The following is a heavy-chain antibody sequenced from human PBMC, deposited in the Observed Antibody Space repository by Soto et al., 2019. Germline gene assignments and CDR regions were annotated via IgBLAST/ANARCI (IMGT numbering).Heavy chain of an antibody. CDR2: VSPQFKTS. V-gene: IGHV1-69*01. CDR3: ARVHYYGSWRYSLYGMDA. CDR1: GVSFNNNG. D-gene: IGHD3-10*01. Sequence: QVQLVQSGAEVKKPGSTVKVSCKTSGVSFNNNGIGWVRQAPGHGLEWMGGVSPQFKTSNYARNFQGRISITADASTGTVNKELSSLTFEDTAQYDCARVHYYGSWRYSLYGMDAWGQGTTVTVSS. J-gene: IGHJ6*02.